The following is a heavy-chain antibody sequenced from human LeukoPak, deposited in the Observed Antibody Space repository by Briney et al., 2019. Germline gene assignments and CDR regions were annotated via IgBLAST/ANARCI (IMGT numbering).Heavy chain of an antibody. J-gene: IGHJ5*02. CDR1: GGSISSYY. D-gene: IGHD3-3*01. CDR3: ARGYDFWSGYTDWFDP. Sequence: TSETLSLTCTVSGGSISSYYWSWIRQPPGKGLEWIGYIYYSGSTNYNPSLKSRVTISVDTSKNQFSLKLSSVTAADTAVYYCARGYDFWSGYTDWFDPWGQGTLVTVSS. V-gene: IGHV4-59*08. CDR2: IYYSGST.